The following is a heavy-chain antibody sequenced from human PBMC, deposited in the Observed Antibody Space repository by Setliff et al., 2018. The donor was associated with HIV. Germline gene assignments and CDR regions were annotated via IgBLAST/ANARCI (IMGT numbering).Heavy chain of an antibody. Sequence: PSETLSLTCSVSGGSFSGYYWSWIRQPPGKGLEWIGYIYIYNSGSTKYNPSLTSRVTISVGTSRNQFSLKLSSVAAADTASYSCVRASHMTPGNLLHSTGPYYSYYMDVWGRGTTVTVSS. J-gene: IGHJ6*03. CDR2: IYIYNSGST. D-gene: IGHD4-4*01. V-gene: IGHV4-59*08. CDR3: VRASHMTPGNLLHSTGPYYSYYMDV. CDR1: GGSFSGYY.